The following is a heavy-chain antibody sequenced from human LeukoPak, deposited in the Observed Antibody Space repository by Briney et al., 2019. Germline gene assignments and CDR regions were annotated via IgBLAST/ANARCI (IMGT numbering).Heavy chain of an antibody. Sequence: ASVKVSCKASGYTFTGYYMHWVRQAPGQGLEWMGWINPNSGGTNYAQKFQGRVTMTRDTSISTAYMELSRLRSDDTAVYYCASGALLGAVVGTGWFDPWGQGTLVTVSS. D-gene: IGHD6-19*01. V-gene: IGHV1-2*02. CDR2: INPNSGGT. CDR3: ASGALLGAVVGTGWFDP. J-gene: IGHJ5*02. CDR1: GYTFTGYY.